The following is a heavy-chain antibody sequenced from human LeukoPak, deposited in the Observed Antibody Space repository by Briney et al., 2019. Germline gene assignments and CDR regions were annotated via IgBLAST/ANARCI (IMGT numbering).Heavy chain of an antibody. CDR3: ARDTYYYDSSGYYYRNWFDP. D-gene: IGHD3-22*01. Sequence: SETLSLTCTVSGGSISSSSYYWGWIRQPPGKGLEWIGSIYHSGSTYYNPSLKSRVTISVDTSKNQFSLRLSSVTAADTAVYYCARDTYYYDSSGYYYRNWFDPWGQGTLVTVSS. V-gene: IGHV4-39*07. CDR2: IYHSGST. CDR1: GGSISSSSYY. J-gene: IGHJ5*02.